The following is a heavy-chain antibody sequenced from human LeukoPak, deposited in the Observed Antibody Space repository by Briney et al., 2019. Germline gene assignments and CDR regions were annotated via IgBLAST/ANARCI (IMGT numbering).Heavy chain of an antibody. V-gene: IGHV4-39*07. CDR3: ARKYSSGTIDY. Sequence: SETLSLTCTVSGGSISSYYWGWIRQPPGKGLEWIGSIYYSGSTYYNPSLKSRVTISVDTSKNQFSLKLSSVTAADTAVYYCARKYSSGTIDYWGQGTLVTVSS. CDR1: GGSISSYY. CDR2: IYYSGST. J-gene: IGHJ4*02. D-gene: IGHD6-19*01.